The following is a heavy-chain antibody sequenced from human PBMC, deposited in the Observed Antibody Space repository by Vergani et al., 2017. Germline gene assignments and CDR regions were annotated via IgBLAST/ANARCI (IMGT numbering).Heavy chain of an antibody. CDR1: GGSISSYY. D-gene: IGHD3-16*01. CDR2: IYYSGST. J-gene: IGHJ3*02. V-gene: IGHV4-59*08. Sequence: QVQLQESGPGLVKPSQTLSLTCTVSGGSISSYYWSWIRQPPGKGLEWIGYIYYSGSTNYNPSLKSRVTISVDTSKNQFSLKLSSVTAADTAVYYCARHMGDGRTDAFDIWGQGTMVTVSS. CDR3: ARHMGDGRTDAFDI.